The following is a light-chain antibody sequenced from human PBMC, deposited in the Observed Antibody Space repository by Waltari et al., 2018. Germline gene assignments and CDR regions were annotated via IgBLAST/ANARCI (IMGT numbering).Light chain of an antibody. V-gene: IGKV4-1*01. CDR1: QSVLSSFDNKYY. CDR2: WAS. J-gene: IGKJ2*01. Sequence: DIVMTQSPDSLAVSLGERAPINCKSSQSVLSSFDNKYYLAWYQQRPGHPPKLLIYWASTRESGVPDRFSGSGSGTDFTLTISSLQAEDVAVYYCQQYYSTIYTFGQGTKLEI. CDR3: QQYYSTIYT.